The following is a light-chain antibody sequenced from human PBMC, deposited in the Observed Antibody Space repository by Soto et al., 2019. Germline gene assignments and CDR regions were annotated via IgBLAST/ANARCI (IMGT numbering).Light chain of an antibody. CDR2: EVS. J-gene: IGLJ2*01. Sequence: QSALTQPPSASGSPGQSVTISCTGTSSDVGGYNYVSWYQQHPGKALKLMIYEVSKRPSGVPDRFSGSKSGNTASLTVSGLQAEDEADYYCSSYAGSNNLFGGGTKLTVL. CDR3: SSYAGSNNL. CDR1: SSDVGGYNY. V-gene: IGLV2-8*01.